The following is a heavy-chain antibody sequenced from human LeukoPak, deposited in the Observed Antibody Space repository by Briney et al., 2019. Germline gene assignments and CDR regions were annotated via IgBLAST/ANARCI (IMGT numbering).Heavy chain of an antibody. D-gene: IGHD2-2*01. V-gene: IGHV3-48*04. CDR2: ITSDSRAI. Sequence: GGSLRLSCAASGFTFNTYSMHWVRQAPGKGLEWISYITSDSRAIYYADSVQGRLTISRDNSKNTLYLQMNSLRAEDTAVYYCARDQRYCSSSSCPWEPFDYWGQGTLVTVSS. CDR3: ARDQRYCSSSSCPWEPFDY. J-gene: IGHJ4*02. CDR1: GFTFNTYS.